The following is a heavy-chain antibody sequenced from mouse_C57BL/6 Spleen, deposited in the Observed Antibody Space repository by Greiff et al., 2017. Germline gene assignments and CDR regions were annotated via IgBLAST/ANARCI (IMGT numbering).Heavy chain of an antibody. J-gene: IGHJ1*03. D-gene: IGHD4-1*01. Sequence: EVQVVESGPGLVKPSQSLSLTCSVTGYSITSGYYWNWIRQFPGNKLEWMGYISYDGSNNYNPSLKNRISITRDTSKNQFFLKLNSVTTEDTATYYCARTGRYFDVWGTGTTVTVSS. CDR3: ARTGRYFDV. V-gene: IGHV3-6*01. CDR2: ISYDGSN. CDR1: GYSITSGYY.